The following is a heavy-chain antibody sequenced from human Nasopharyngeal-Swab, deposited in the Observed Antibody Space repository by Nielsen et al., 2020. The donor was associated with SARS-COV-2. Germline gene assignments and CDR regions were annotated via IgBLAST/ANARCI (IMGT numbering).Heavy chain of an antibody. D-gene: IGHD2-8*01. V-gene: IGHV1-2*02. Sequence: ASVKVSCKASGHTFTGYYMHWVRQAPGQGLEWMGWINPNSGGTNYAQKFQGRVTMTRDTSISTAYMELSRLRSDDTAVYYCASRYCTNGVCYVDYWGQGTLVTVSS. CDR3: ASRYCTNGVCYVDY. CDR2: INPNSGGT. J-gene: IGHJ4*02. CDR1: GHTFTGYY.